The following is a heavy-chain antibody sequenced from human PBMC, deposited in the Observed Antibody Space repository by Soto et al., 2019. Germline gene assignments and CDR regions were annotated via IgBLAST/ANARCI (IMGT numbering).Heavy chain of an antibody. D-gene: IGHD2-2*01. CDR1: GFTFSSYA. J-gene: IGHJ1*01. CDR2: ISYDGSNK. V-gene: IGHV3-30-3*01. CDR3: ARGDCSSTSCYPEYFQH. Sequence: PGGSLRLSCAASGFTFSSYAMHWVRQAPGKGLEWVAVISYDGSNKYYADSVKGRFTISRDNSKNTLYLQMNSLRAEATAVYYCARGDCSSTSCYPEYFQHWGQGTLVTVSS.